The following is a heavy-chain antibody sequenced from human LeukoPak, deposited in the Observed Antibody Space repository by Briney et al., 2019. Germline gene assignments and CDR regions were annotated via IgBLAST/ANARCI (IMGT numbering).Heavy chain of an antibody. CDR2: TYYRSKWYN. CDR3: ARVRTQQLGIRIFDY. J-gene: IGHJ4*02. D-gene: IGHD6-13*01. Sequence: SQTLSLTCAISGDSVSSNSAAWNWIRQSPSRGLEWLGRTYYRSKWYNDYAVSVRSRITINPDTSKNQFSLQLNSVTPEDTAVYYCARVRTQQLGIRIFDYWGQGTLVTVSS. V-gene: IGHV6-1*01. CDR1: GDSVSSNSAA.